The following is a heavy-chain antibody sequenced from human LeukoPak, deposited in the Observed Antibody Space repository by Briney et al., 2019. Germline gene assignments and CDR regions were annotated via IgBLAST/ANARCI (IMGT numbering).Heavy chain of an antibody. D-gene: IGHD5-18*01. Sequence: GGSLRLSCAASGFTFSNYGMHWVRQAPGKGLEWVAFISYDGSNKYYADSVKGRSTISRDNSKNTLYLQMNSLRAEDTALYYCARARYRRGYSYAFWGQGTLVTVSS. CDR1: GFTFSNYG. CDR3: ARARYRRGYSYAF. CDR2: ISYDGSNK. J-gene: IGHJ4*02. V-gene: IGHV3-30*03.